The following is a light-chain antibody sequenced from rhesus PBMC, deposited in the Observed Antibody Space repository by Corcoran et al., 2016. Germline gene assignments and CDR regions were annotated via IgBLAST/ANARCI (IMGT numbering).Light chain of an antibody. J-gene: IGKJ4*01. Sequence: EIVLTQSPATLSLSPGERATLSCRASQSVSSSFAWYQQKPGPAPRLLIYEASSRATGIPDRFSGSGAGTDFTLTIISLEPEDVGVYYCQQYTDLLPLPFGGGTKVELK. CDR3: QQYTDLLPLP. V-gene: IGKV3-35*01. CDR2: EAS. CDR1: QSVSSS.